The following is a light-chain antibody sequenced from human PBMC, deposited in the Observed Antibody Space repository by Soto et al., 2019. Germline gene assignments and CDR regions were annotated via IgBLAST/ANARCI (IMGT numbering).Light chain of an antibody. CDR1: SSDVGPYNL. CDR2: ETT. CDR3: SSYTGDYTLM. Sequence: SVLTQPASVSGSPGQSITISCTGTSSDVGPYNLVSWYQHHPGKVPQLIIYETTKRPSGVSNRFSGSKSGNTASLTISGLQAEDEAHYHCSSYTGDYTLMFAGGTKVTVL. J-gene: IGLJ3*02. V-gene: IGLV2-23*01.